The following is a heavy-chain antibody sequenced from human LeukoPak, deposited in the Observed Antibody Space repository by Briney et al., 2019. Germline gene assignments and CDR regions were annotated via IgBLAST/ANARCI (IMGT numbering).Heavy chain of an antibody. D-gene: IGHD1-7*01. V-gene: IGHV1-69*05. J-gene: IGHJ4*02. CDR3: ALARITGTTRNDY. Sequence: LVKVSCKASGGTSKSYAITWVRQAPGQGLEWMGGIIPIFGTANYAQKFQGRVTITTDESTSTAYMELSSLRSEDTAVYYCALARITGTTRNDYWGQGTLVTVSS. CDR1: GGTSKSYA. CDR2: IIPIFGTA.